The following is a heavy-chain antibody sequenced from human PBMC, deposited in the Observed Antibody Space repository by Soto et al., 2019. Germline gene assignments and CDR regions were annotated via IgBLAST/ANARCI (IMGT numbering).Heavy chain of an antibody. CDR2: IYHSGST. J-gene: IGHJ4*02. V-gene: IGHV4-38-2*01. CDR3: ARQWLGYFDY. Sequence: SETLSLTCAVSGYSISSGYYWGWIRQPPGKGLEWIGSIYHSGSTYYNPSLKSRVTISVDTSKNQFSLKLSSVTAADTAVYYCARQWLGYFDYWGQGTLVTVSS. CDR1: GYSISSGYY. D-gene: IGHD6-19*01.